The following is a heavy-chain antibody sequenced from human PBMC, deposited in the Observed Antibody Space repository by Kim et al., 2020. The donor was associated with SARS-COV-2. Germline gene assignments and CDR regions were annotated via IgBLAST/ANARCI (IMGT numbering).Heavy chain of an antibody. CDR3: ARQRWFEGGYFDY. D-gene: IGHD3-10*01. J-gene: IGHJ4*02. CDR1: GGSISSSSYY. CDR2: IYYSGST. V-gene: IGHV4-39*01. Sequence: SETLSLTCTVSGGSISSSSYYWGWIRQPPGKGLEWIGSIYYSGSTYYNPSLKSRVTISVDTSKNQFSLKLSSVTAADTAVYYCARQRWFEGGYFDYWGQGTLVTVSS.